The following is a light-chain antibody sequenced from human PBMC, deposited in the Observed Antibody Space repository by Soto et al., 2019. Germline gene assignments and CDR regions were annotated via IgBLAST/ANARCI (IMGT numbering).Light chain of an antibody. CDR1: SSDVGGYNY. Sequence: QSVLTQPASGSGSLGQSITISCTGTSSDVGGYNYVSWYQQHPGKAPKLMIYDVSNRPSGVSNRFSGSKSGNTASLTISWLQAEDEADYYCSSYTSSSTVVFGTGTKLTLL. V-gene: IGLV2-14*01. J-gene: IGLJ1*01. CDR2: DVS. CDR3: SSYTSSSTVV.